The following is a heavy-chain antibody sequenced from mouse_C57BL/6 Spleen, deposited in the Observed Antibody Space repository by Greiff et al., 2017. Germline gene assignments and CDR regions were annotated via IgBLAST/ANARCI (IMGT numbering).Heavy chain of an antibody. CDR2: IHPNSGST. J-gene: IGHJ3*01. CDR3: AREGSDGSPFAY. CDR1: GYTFTSYW. Sequence: QVQLQQPGAELVKPGASVKLSCKASGYTFTSYWMHWVKQRPGQGLEWIGMIHPNSGSTNYNEKFKSKATLTVDKSSSTAYMQLSSLTSEDSAVYYCAREGSDGSPFAYWGQGTLVTVSA. D-gene: IGHD2-3*01. V-gene: IGHV1-64*01.